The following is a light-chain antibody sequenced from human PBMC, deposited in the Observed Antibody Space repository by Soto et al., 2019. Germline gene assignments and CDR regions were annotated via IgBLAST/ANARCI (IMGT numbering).Light chain of an antibody. CDR3: LQHSTYPIT. CDR2: AAS. J-gene: IGKJ5*01. Sequence: DIQMTQSPSAMSASIGARVTITCRASQDIANYLAWFQQKLGKVPKRLIYAASTLQSGVPSRFSGSGSGTEFTLTISSLQPEDFATYYCLQHSTYPITFGQGTRLEIK. V-gene: IGKV1-17*03. CDR1: QDIANY.